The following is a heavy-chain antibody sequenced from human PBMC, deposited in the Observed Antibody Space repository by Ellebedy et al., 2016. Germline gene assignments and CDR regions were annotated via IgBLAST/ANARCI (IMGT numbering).Heavy chain of an antibody. CDR1: GGSITTGTYY. Sequence: SETLSLTCTVSGGSITTGTYYWSWIRQSPGMGLQWLGSINHNGATSYNPSLKSRVAISRDSSKNQFSLRLTSVTAADTAVYYCAREIVYWGQGILVTVSS. CDR3: AREIVY. D-gene: IGHD2-8*01. V-gene: IGHV4-39*07. CDR2: INHNGAT. J-gene: IGHJ4*02.